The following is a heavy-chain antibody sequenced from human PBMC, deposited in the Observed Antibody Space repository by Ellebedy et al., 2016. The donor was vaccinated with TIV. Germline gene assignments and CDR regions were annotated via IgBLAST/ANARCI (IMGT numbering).Heavy chain of an antibody. Sequence: GGSLRLSCAASELTANGNYMSWVRQAPGKGLEWVSVIAIDGTTYYADSVKGRFTISRDNAKDSLYLQMNSLTADDSALYFCAKDMDYGDYGLDYWGQGTLVTVSS. V-gene: IGHV3-53*05. CDR3: AKDMDYGDYGLDY. J-gene: IGHJ4*02. CDR2: IAIDGTT. D-gene: IGHD4-17*01. CDR1: ELTANGNY.